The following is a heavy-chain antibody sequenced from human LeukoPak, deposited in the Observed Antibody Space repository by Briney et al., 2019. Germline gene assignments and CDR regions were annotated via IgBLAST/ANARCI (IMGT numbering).Heavy chain of an antibody. D-gene: IGHD6-19*01. CDR2: ITSSGSNV. CDR1: GFTFSSYA. V-gene: IGHV3-23*01. Sequence: PGGSLRLSCAASGFTFSSYAMTWVRQAPGKGLEWVSSITSSGSNVYYADSVKGRFTISRDDAKNSLYLQMNSLRAEDTAVYYCAKKSSGWRFDYWGQGTLVTVSS. J-gene: IGHJ4*02. CDR3: AKKSSGWRFDY.